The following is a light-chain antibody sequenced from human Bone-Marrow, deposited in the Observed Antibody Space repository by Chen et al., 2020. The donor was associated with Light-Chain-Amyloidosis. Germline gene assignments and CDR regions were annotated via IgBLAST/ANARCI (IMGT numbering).Light chain of an antibody. CDR2: EVS. CDR1: NIGSTI. J-gene: IGLJ3*02. CDR3: QVWDRSSDRPV. Sequence: SYVLTQPSSVSVASGQTATSACGENNIGSTIVHCYQQTPGQAPLLVVYEVSDRPSGIPERLSGSNSGNTATLTISRVEAGDEAAYYCQVWDRSSDRPVFGGGTKLTVL. V-gene: IGLV3-21*02.